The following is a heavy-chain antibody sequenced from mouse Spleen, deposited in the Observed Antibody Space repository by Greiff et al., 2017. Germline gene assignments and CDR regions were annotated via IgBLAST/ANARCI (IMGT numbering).Heavy chain of an antibody. J-gene: IGHJ4*01. V-gene: IGHV1-74*01. D-gene: IGHD1-2*01. CDR3: APLTTATRAMDY. CDR2: IDPSDSET. CDR1: GYSFTSYW. Sequence: QVQLQQSGPQLVRPGASVKISCKASGYSFTSYWMHWVKQRPGQGLEWIGMIDPSDSETRLNQKFKDKATLTVDKSSSTAYMQLSSPTSEDSAVYYCAPLTTATRAMDYWGQGTSVTVSS.